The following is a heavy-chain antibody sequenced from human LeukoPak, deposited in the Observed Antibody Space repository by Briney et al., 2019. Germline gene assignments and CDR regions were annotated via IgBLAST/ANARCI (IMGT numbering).Heavy chain of an antibody. CDR3: AKYYYDMGNWFDP. CDR2: IYYSGST. J-gene: IGHJ5*02. D-gene: IGHD3-22*01. V-gene: IGHV4-59*01. CDR1: GGSISSYY. Sequence: PSETLSLTCTVSGGSISSYYWSWIRQPPGKGLEWIGYIYYSGSTNYNPSLKGRVTISVDTSKNQFSLKLSSVTAADTAVYYCAKYYYDMGNWFDPWGQGTLVTVSS.